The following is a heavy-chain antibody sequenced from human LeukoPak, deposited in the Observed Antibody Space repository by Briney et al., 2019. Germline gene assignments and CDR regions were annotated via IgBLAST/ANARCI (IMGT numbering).Heavy chain of an antibody. CDR3: ARTYYDIAGYYYGMDV. V-gene: IGHV4-59*01. CDR2: IYYSGST. Sequence: PSETLSLTCTVSVGSISSYYWSWIRQPPGKGLEWIGYIYYSGSTNYNPSLKSRVTISVDTSKNQFSLKLSSVTAADTAVYYCARTYYDIAGYYYGMDVWGQGTTVTVSS. CDR1: VGSISSYY. D-gene: IGHD3-9*01. J-gene: IGHJ6*02.